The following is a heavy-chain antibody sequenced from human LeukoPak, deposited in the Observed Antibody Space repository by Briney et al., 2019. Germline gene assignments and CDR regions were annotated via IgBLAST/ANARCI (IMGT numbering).Heavy chain of an antibody. Sequence: SETLSLTCTASGGSISSSSYYWGWIRQPPGKGLEWIGSIYYSGSTYYNPSLKSRVTISVDTSKNQFSLKLSSVTAADTAVYYCARPIPGYYYYYMDVWGKGTTVTVSS. CDR1: GGSISSSSYY. CDR3: ARPIPGYYYYYMDV. V-gene: IGHV4-39*01. CDR2: IYYSGST. D-gene: IGHD2-2*02. J-gene: IGHJ6*03.